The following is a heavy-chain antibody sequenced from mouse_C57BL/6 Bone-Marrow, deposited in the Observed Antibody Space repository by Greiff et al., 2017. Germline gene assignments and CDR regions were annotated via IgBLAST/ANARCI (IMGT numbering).Heavy chain of an antibody. V-gene: IGHV1-64*01. Sequence: QVQLQQPGAELVKPGASVKLSCKASGYTFTSYWMHWVKQRPGQGLEWIGMIHPNSGSTNYNEKFKSKATLTVDKSSSPAYMQLSSLTSEDSAVYYCATTVVEGYFDVWGTGTTVTVSS. CDR3: ATTVVEGYFDV. D-gene: IGHD1-1*01. CDR2: IHPNSGST. J-gene: IGHJ1*03. CDR1: GYTFTSYW.